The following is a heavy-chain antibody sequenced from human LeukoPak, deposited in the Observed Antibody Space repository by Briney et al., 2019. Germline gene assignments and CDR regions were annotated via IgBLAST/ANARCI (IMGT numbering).Heavy chain of an antibody. CDR2: IYYSGST. Sequence: SETLSLTCAVDGGSFSGYYWSWIRQPPGKGLEWIGYIYYSGSTNYNPSLKSRVTISVDTSKNQFSLKLSSVTAADTAVYYCASQKSVDTFDYWGQGTLVTVSS. D-gene: IGHD5-18*01. V-gene: IGHV4-59*08. CDR1: GGSFSGYY. J-gene: IGHJ4*02. CDR3: ASQKSVDTFDY.